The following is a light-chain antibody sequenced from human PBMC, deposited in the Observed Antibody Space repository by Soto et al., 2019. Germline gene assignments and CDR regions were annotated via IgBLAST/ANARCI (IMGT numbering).Light chain of an antibody. J-gene: IGLJ2*01. Sequence: QSALTQPASVSGSPGQSITISCTGTSSDVGGYNYVSWYQQHPGKAPKLMIYDVSNRSSWVSNRFSGSKSGNTASLTISGLQAEDEADYYCSSYTSSSTRVFGGGTKLTVL. CDR3: SSYTSSSTRV. V-gene: IGLV2-14*01. CDR2: DVS. CDR1: SSDVGGYNY.